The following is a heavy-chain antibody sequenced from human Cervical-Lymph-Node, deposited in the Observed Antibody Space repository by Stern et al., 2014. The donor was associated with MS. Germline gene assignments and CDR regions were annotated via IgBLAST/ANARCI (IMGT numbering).Heavy chain of an antibody. V-gene: IGHV1-58*01. CDR3: ATDAGTVDFWSVLYAFDI. D-gene: IGHD3-3*01. CDR2: ILGGSGDT. CDR1: GFTFSNSA. Sequence: QLLQSGHEAKKPGTSVQVSCKASGFTFSNSAVQWVRQGRGPRLERKGWILGGSGDTNYAQKLRARVHIPQDMYKKPALLDQSSLRSDDTAVYYCATDAGTVDFWSVLYAFDIWGQGTTVIVSS. J-gene: IGHJ3*02.